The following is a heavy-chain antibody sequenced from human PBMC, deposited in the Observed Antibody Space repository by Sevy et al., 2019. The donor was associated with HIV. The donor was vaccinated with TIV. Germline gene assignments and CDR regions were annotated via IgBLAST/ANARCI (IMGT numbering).Heavy chain of an antibody. D-gene: IGHD3-22*01. J-gene: IGHJ4*02. CDR1: GFTFSSYA. V-gene: IGHV3-23*01. CDR3: AKDWYYYDSSGYYYYPYFDY. Sequence: GGSLRLSCAASGFTFSSYAMSWVRQAPGKGLEWVSAISGSGGSTYYADSVKGRFTISRDNSKNTLYLQMNSLRAEDTAVYYFAKDWYYYDSSGYYYYPYFDYWGQGTLVTVSS. CDR2: ISGSGGST.